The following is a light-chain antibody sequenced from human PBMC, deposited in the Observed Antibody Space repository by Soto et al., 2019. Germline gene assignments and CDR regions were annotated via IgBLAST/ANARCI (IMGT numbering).Light chain of an antibody. CDR1: QSISSW. CDR3: QKYNSAPLT. Sequence: DIHMTPSPSTLSASVGDRVTITFRASQSISSWLSGYQQKTARAPKLLIYDASSLESGVPSRFSGSGSGRDFTLTISSLQPEDVAADYCQKYNSAPLTFGGGTKVDIK. CDR2: DAS. V-gene: IGKV1-5*01. J-gene: IGKJ4*01.